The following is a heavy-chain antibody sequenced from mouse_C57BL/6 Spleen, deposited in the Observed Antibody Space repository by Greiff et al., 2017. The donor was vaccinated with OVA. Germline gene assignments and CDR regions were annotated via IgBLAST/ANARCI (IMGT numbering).Heavy chain of an antibody. J-gene: IGHJ1*03. V-gene: IGHV1-7*01. Sequence: QVHVKQSGAELAKPGASVKLSCKASGYTFTSYWMHWVKQRPGQGLEWIGYINPSSGYTKYNQKFKDKATLTADKSSSTAYIQLSSLTYEDSAVYYCARTIITTVVERYFDVWGTGTTVTVSS. CDR1: GYTFTSYW. D-gene: IGHD1-1*01. CDR2: INPSSGYT. CDR3: ARTIITTVVERYFDV.